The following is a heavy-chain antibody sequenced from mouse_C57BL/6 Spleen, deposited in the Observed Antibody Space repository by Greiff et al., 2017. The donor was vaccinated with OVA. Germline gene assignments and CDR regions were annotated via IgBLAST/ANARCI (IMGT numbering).Heavy chain of an antibody. CDR1: GFTFSDAW. CDR3: TRPDYYYGSVAY. D-gene: IGHD1-1*01. J-gene: IGHJ3*01. V-gene: IGHV6-6*01. Sequence: EVKLVESGGGLVQPGGSMKLSCAASGFTFSDAWMDWVRQSPEKGLEWVAEIRNKANNHATYYAESVKGRFTISRDDSKSSVYLQMNSLRAEDTGIYYCTRPDYYYGSVAYWGQGTLVTVSA. CDR2: IRNKANNHAT.